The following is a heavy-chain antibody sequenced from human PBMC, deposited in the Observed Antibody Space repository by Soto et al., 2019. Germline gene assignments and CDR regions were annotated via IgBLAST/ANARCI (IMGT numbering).Heavy chain of an antibody. Sequence: ASVKVSCKTSGYTFTDLHMHWVRQAPGQGLEWMGWNNPNSGGTKYAQNFQGWVTMTRDTSISTAYMERSRLRSDDTAGYYCATSRTSIAVAGETEYYFDYWGQGTRVTVSS. V-gene: IGHV1-2*04. D-gene: IGHD6-19*01. CDR1: GYTFTDLH. CDR3: ATSRTSIAVAGETEYYFDY. CDR2: NNPNSGGT. J-gene: IGHJ4*02.